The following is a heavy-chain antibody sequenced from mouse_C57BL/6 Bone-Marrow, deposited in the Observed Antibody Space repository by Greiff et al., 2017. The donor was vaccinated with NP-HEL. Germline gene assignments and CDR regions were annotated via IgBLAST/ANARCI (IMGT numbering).Heavy chain of an antibody. CDR1: GFTFSDYG. CDR2: ISSGSSTI. J-gene: IGHJ3*01. D-gene: IGHD1-1*01. Sequence: EVQGVESGGGLVKPGGSLKLSCAASGFTFSDYGMHWVRQAPEKGLEWVAYISSGSSTIYYADTVKGRFTISRDNAKNTLFLQMTSLRSEDTAMYYCARPGTTVVAPFAYWGQGTLVTVSA. V-gene: IGHV5-17*01. CDR3: ARPGTTVVAPFAY.